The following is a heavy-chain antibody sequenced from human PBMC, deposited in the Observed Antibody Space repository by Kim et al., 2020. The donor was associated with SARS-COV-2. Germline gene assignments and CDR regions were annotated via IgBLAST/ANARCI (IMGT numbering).Heavy chain of an antibody. CDR1: GFTFSSYG. CDR2: ISYDGSNK. V-gene: IGHV3-30*18. CDR3: AKGKYSSSWPNWFDP. Sequence: GGSLRLSCAASGFTFSSYGMHWVRQAPGKGLEWVAVISYDGSNKYYADSVKGRFTISRDNSKNTLYLQMNSLRAEDTAVYYCAKGKYSSSWPNWFDPWGQGTLVTVSS. J-gene: IGHJ5*02. D-gene: IGHD6-13*01.